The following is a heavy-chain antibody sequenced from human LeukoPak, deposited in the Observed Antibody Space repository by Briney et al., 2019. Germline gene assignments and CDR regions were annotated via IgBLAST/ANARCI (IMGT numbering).Heavy chain of an antibody. J-gene: IGHJ4*02. D-gene: IGHD3-22*01. CDR3: ATTYYYDSSGLSYFDY. CDR1: GYTFTSYG. CDR2: ISAYNGNT. V-gene: IGHV1-18*01. Sequence: ASVKVSCKASGYTFTSYGISWVRQAPGQGLEWMGWISAYNGNTNYAQKLQGRVTMTTDTSTSTAYMELRSLRSDDTAVYYCATTYYYDSSGLSYFDYWGQGTLVTVSS.